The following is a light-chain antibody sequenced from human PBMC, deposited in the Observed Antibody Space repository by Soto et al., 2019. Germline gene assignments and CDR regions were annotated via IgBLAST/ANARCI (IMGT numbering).Light chain of an antibody. Sequence: QSALTQPASVSGSPGQSITISCTGTSSDVGSYKFVSWYQQYPGKAPKLMIYEGSKRPSGVSDRFSGSKSGNTASLTISGLQAEDEADSFCCSYAGGSNVFGTGTKVTVL. CDR2: EGS. CDR3: CSYAGGSNV. J-gene: IGLJ1*01. CDR1: SSDVGSYKF. V-gene: IGLV2-23*03.